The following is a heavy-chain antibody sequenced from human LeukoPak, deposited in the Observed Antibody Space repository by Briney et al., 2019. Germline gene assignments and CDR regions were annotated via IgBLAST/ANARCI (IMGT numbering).Heavy chain of an antibody. CDR2: ISASGGTT. CDR1: GFTFSNYG. Sequence: GGSLRLPCAASGFTFSNYGMSWVRQAPGKGLEWVSAISASGGTTYYADSVKGRFTISRDNSKNTLYLQMNSLRAEDTAVYYCAKVSSGGWWFDPWGQGTLVTVSS. D-gene: IGHD6-19*01. V-gene: IGHV3-23*01. CDR3: AKVSSGGWWFDP. J-gene: IGHJ5*02.